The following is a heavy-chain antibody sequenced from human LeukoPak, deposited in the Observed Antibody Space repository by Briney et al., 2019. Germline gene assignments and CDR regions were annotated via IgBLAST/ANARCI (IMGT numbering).Heavy chain of an antibody. CDR3: ARVAVAGTGSYNWFDP. D-gene: IGHD6-19*01. CDR1: GGTFSSYA. CDR2: IIPIFGTA. Sequence: ASVKVSCKASGGTFSSYAISWVRQAPGQGLEWMGGIIPIFGTANYAQKFQGRVTITADKSTSTAYMELSSLRSEDTAVYYCARVAVAGTGSYNWFDPWGQGTLVTVSS. V-gene: IGHV1-69*06. J-gene: IGHJ5*02.